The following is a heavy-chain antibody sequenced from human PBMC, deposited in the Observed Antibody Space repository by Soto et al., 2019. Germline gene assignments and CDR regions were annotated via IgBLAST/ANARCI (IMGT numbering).Heavy chain of an antibody. Sequence: QVQLVESGGGVVQPGRSLRLSCAASGFTFSSYAMHWVRQAPGKGLEWVAVISYDGSNKYYADSVKGRFTISRDNSKNTLYLQMNSLRAEDTAVYYCARDSVVAATRGDYDYGMDVWGQGTTVTVSS. CDR1: GFTFSSYA. V-gene: IGHV3-30-3*01. D-gene: IGHD2-15*01. CDR3: ARDSVVAATRGDYDYGMDV. CDR2: ISYDGSNK. J-gene: IGHJ6*02.